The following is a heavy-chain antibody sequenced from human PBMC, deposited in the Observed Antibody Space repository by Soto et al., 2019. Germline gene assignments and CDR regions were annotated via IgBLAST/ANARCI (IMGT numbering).Heavy chain of an antibody. CDR3: ARGLRPTVTTYYYMDV. CDR2: INHSGST. D-gene: IGHD4-17*01. V-gene: IGHV4-34*01. Sequence: SETLSLTCAVYGGSFSGYYWSWIRQPPGKGLEWIGEINHSGSTNYNPSLKSRVTISVDTSKNQFSLKLSSVTTADTAVYYCARGLRPTVTTYYYMDVWGKGTTVTVSS. CDR1: GGSFSGYY. J-gene: IGHJ6*03.